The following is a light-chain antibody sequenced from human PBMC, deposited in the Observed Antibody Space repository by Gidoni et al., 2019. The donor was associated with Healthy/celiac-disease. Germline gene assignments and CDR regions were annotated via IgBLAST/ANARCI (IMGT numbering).Light chain of an antibody. Sequence: IVFTHSPLSLPVTPGEPASISCRSSQSLLHSNGYNYLDWYLQKPGQSPQLLIYLGSNRASGVPDRFSGSGSGTDFTLKISRVEAEDVGVYYCMQALQTPYTFGQGTKLEIK. CDR1: QSLLHSNGYNY. J-gene: IGKJ2*01. V-gene: IGKV2-28*01. CDR2: LGS. CDR3: MQALQTPYT.